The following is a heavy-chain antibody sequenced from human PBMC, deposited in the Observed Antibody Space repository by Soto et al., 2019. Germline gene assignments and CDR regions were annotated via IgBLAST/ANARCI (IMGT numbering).Heavy chain of an antibody. D-gene: IGHD2-21*01. J-gene: IGHJ4*02. CDR3: ARGVSANHGLFDW. CDR2: INLDGSDK. V-gene: IGHV3-74*01. Sequence: EVQLVESGGGLVQPGGSLRLSCVASEFAFSVYWMHWVRQVPGRGLVWLARINLDGSDKEYADSVQGRVTISRDNGKNTLYQQMNSLRAEDSAVYFCARGVSANHGLFDWWGQGTLVTVSS. CDR1: EFAFSVYW.